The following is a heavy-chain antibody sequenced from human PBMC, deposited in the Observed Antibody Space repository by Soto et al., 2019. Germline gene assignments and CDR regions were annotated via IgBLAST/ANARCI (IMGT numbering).Heavy chain of an antibody. D-gene: IGHD3-3*01. Sequence: SETLSLTCAVYGGSFSGYYWSWIRQPPGKGLEWIGEINHSGSTNYNPSLKSRVTISVDTSKNRFSLKLSSVTAADTAVYYCARVDYDFWSGPDYYYYYMDVWGKGTTVTVSS. CDR3: ARVDYDFWSGPDYYYYYMDV. V-gene: IGHV4-34*01. J-gene: IGHJ6*03. CDR2: INHSGST. CDR1: GGSFSGYY.